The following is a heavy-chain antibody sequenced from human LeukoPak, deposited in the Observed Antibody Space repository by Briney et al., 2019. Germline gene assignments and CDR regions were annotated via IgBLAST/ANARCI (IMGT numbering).Heavy chain of an antibody. J-gene: IGHJ6*04. D-gene: IGHD3-10*01. CDR3: ARDRIGHYGSGGFGGMDV. Sequence: PGGSLSLSCAASGFTFSDYYMSWIRQAPGEGLEWVSYISSSSSYTNYADSVKGRFTISRDNAKNSLYLQMNSLRAEETAVYYCARDRIGHYGSGGFGGMDVWGKGTTVTVSS. V-gene: IGHV3-11*06. CDR2: ISSSSSYT. CDR1: GFTFSDYY.